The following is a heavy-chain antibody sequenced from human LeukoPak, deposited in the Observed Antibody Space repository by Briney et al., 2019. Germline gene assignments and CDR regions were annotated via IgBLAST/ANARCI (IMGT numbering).Heavy chain of an antibody. Sequence: SETLSLTCAVYGGSFSGYYWSWIRQPPGKGLEWIGEINHSGSTNYNPSLTGRVTISVDTSNKQFSLKLRSVTAADTAVYYCVTYYFDSSGPKKNYWGQGTLVTVSS. CDR2: INHSGST. CDR1: GGSFSGYY. V-gene: IGHV4-34*01. CDR3: VTYYFDSSGPKKNY. D-gene: IGHD3-22*01. J-gene: IGHJ4*02.